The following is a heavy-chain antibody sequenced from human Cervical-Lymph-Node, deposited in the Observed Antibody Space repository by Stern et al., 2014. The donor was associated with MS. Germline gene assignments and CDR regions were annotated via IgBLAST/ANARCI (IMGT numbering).Heavy chain of an antibody. CDR2: INPGDSDT. J-gene: IGHJ5*02. D-gene: IGHD2-2*01. CDR1: GYSFTSYW. Sequence: VQLGQSGPEVKMPGESLKISCKGSGYSFTSYWIGWVRQMPGKGLEWMGVINPGDSDTRCSPSFQGQVTIAADKSISTAYLQWSSLKASDTAMYYCARRHCSSRRCGWFDPWGQGTLVTVSS. V-gene: IGHV5-51*01. CDR3: ARRHCSSRRCGWFDP.